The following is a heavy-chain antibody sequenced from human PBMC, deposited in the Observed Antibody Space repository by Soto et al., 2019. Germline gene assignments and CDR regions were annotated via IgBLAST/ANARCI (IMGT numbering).Heavy chain of an antibody. CDR3: ARRHREVPALIGDYFDY. V-gene: IGHV3-30*04. CDR1: GFTFSSFA. CDR2: VSCDGNRQ. D-gene: IGHD2-2*01. Sequence: QVQLVESGGGVVQPGKSLTLSCAASGFTFSSFAMHWVRQPPGKGLEWVAVVSCDGNRQYFSDSVKGRFTISRDNSKNPVSLHMNSLRDDDSALYYCARRHREVPALIGDYFDYWGQGTLVTVSS. J-gene: IGHJ4*02.